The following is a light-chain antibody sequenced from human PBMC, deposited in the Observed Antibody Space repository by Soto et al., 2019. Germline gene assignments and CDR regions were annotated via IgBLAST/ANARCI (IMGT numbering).Light chain of an antibody. Sequence: QAVVTQPASVSGSPGQSITISCTGTSSDVGGYNYVSWYQQHPGKAPKFMIYDVSNRPSGVSNRFSGSKSGNTASLTISGLQPEDEADYYCSSYTTSRTLVVFGGGTQLTVL. CDR1: SSDVGGYNY. CDR3: SSYTTSRTLVV. J-gene: IGLJ2*01. V-gene: IGLV2-14*01. CDR2: DVS.